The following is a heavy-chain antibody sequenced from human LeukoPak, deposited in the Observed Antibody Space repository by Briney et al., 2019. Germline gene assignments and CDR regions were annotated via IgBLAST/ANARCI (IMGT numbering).Heavy chain of an antibody. D-gene: IGHD3-10*01. J-gene: IGHJ5*02. CDR2: INHSGST. CDR1: GGSFSGYY. Sequence: SETLSLTCAVYGGSFSGYYWSWIRQPPGKGLEWIGEINHSGSTNYNPSLKSRVTISVDTSKNQFSLKLSSVTAADTAVYYCARRRNPHKRITMVRGVIVWFDPWGQGTLVTVSS. CDR3: ARRRNPHKRITMVRGVIVWFDP. V-gene: IGHV4-34*01.